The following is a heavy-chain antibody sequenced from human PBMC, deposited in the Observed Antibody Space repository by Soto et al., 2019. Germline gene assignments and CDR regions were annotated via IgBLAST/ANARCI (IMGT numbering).Heavy chain of an antibody. Sequence: QVQLVESGGAVVQPGRSLRLSCAASGFTFTSYAMHWVRQAPGKGLEWVAVISYDGRHIYYADSVKGRFTISRDNSKNTLSLQMNSLRDQDTAVYNSANTQSGVVRPYHFDVWGQGTLVTVSS. CDR2: ISYDGRHI. J-gene: IGHJ4*02. D-gene: IGHD3-3*01. V-gene: IGHV3-30*04. CDR3: ANTQSGVVRPYHFDV. CDR1: GFTFTSYA.